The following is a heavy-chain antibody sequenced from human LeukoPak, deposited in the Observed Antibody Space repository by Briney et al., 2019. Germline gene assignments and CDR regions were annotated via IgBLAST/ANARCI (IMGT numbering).Heavy chain of an antibody. Sequence: PGGSLRLSCSGSGFIGGSEYMTWVRQAPGKGLEYVSVIYKGGTPEYADSVRGRFTISRDNSKNTLYLQMDSLRADDTAVYYCARGMNWNDLSLDSWGQGPLVTVS. CDR3: ARGMNWNDLSLDS. J-gene: IGHJ4*02. D-gene: IGHD1-1*01. CDR2: IYKGGTP. V-gene: IGHV3-53*01. CDR1: GFIGGSEY.